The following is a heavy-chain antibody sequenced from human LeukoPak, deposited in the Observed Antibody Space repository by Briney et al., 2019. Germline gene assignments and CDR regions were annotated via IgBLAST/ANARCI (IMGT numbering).Heavy chain of an antibody. CDR2: IFYSGNT. CDR1: GGSISTYY. CDR3: ARVCVGGRSCMDV. J-gene: IGHJ6*03. Sequence: SETLSLTCTVSGGSISTYYWSWIRQPPGKELEWIGYIFYSGNTNYNPSLKSRVTMSIDTSRNQFSLQLNSVTAADMAVYYCARVCVGGRSCMDVWGKGTTVTISS. V-gene: IGHV4-59*12. D-gene: IGHD3-16*01.